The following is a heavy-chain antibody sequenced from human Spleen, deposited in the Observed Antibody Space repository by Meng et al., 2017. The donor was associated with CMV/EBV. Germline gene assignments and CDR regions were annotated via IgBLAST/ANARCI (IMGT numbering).Heavy chain of an antibody. J-gene: IGHJ4*02. V-gene: IGHV3-48*01. Sequence: ETLSLTCAASGFTFSSYSMNWVRQAPGKGLEWVSYISSSSTIYYADSVKGRFTISSDNSKSTLYLQMNSLRAEDTALYFCARSPFGLYCTSTSCHYFDHWGQGALVTISS. CDR3: ARSPFGLYCTSTSCHYFDH. CDR2: ISSSSTI. D-gene: IGHD2-2*01. CDR1: GFTFSSYS.